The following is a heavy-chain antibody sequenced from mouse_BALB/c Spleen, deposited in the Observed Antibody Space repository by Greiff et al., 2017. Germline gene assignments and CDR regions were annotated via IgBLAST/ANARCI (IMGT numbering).Heavy chain of an antibody. D-gene: IGHD3-2*01. CDR1: GYTFTSYW. Sequence: QVQLQQPGAELVRPGASVELSCKASGYTFTSYWINWVKQRPGQGLEWIGNIYPSDSYTNYNQKFKDKATLTVDKSSSTADMQLSSPTSEDSAVDYCTIDSSGGFFAYWGQGTLVTVSA. J-gene: IGHJ3*01. CDR2: IYPSDSYT. V-gene: IGHV1-69*02. CDR3: TIDSSGGFFAY.